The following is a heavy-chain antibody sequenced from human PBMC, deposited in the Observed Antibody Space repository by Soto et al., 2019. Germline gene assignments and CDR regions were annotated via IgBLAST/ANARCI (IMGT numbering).Heavy chain of an antibody. CDR3: AKLQHNSYYYVMDV. J-gene: IGHJ6*02. CDR2: ITYTGTT. Sequence: HPGGSLRLSCEGSGFTFSISAMSWVRHTPGQGLEWVSSITYTGTTHYTDSVKGRFTISRDDSKNTLYLQMDSLRAEDTAVYYCAKLQHNSYYYVMDVWGQGTTVTVSS. V-gene: IGHV3-23*01. CDR1: GFTFSISA.